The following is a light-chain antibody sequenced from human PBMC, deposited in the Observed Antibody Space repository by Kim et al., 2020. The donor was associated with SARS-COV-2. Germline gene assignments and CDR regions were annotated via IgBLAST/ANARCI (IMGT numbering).Light chain of an antibody. J-gene: IGKJ4*01. Sequence: EIVLTQSPGTLSLSPGERATLSCRASQSVTSNYLAWYQQKPGQAPRLLIYGASSRATGIPDKFSGSGSGTDFSLTISRLEPEDFAVYYCQQDGSAPLAFGGGTKGDIK. CDR1: QSVTSNY. V-gene: IGKV3-20*01. CDR3: QQDGSAPLA. CDR2: GAS.